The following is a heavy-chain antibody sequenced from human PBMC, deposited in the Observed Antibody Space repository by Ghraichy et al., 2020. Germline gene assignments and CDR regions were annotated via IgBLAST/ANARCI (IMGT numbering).Heavy chain of an antibody. D-gene: IGHD5-12*01. V-gene: IGHV3-7*01. Sequence: GESLNISCAASRFTFSSYWMGWVRQAPGKGLEWVANIKQDGSEKYYVDSVKGQFTISRDNAKNSLYLQMNSLRAEDTAVYYCARDSGFYYFDYWGQGTLVTVSS. CDR3: ARDSGFYYFDY. J-gene: IGHJ4*02. CDR1: RFTFSSYW. CDR2: IKQDGSEK.